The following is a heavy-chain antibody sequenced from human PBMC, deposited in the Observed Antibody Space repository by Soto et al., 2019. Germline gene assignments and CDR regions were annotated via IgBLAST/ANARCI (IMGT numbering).Heavy chain of an antibody. CDR1: VDSISRYY. J-gene: IGHJ5*01. Sequence: SETLSLTCTVSVDSISRYYWSWIRQPPGQGLEWVGYIHYSGATDYNPSLKSRVTISGDTSKKQFSLRLTSVTAADTAVYYCASLVVVTTGRGWFDSWGQGTLVTVSS. D-gene: IGHD2-21*02. CDR2: IHYSGAT. CDR3: ASLVVVTTGRGWFDS. V-gene: IGHV4-59*08.